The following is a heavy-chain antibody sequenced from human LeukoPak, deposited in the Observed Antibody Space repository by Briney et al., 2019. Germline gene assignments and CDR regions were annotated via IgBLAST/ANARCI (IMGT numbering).Heavy chain of an antibody. J-gene: IGHJ6*03. D-gene: IGHD1-26*01. CDR1: AFTFSNYN. V-gene: IGHV3-69-1*01. Sequence: PGGSLRLSCAASAFTFSNYNMNWVRQAPGKGLEWVSSITSSSTLYYADSVKGRFTISRDNAKNSLYLQMNSLRAEDTAVYYCARDPYSGSYSDYYYYYMDVWGKGTTVTVSS. CDR3: ARDPYSGSYSDYYYYYMDV. CDR2: ITSSSTL.